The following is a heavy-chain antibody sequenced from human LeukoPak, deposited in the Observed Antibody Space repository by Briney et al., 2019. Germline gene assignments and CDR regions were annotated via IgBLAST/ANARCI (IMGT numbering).Heavy chain of an antibody. J-gene: IGHJ5*02. D-gene: IGHD2-15*01. CDR1: GGSISSGGYY. CDR3: ARGCRGGSPNGRLSGFDP. CDR2: IYYSGST. Sequence: PSETLSLTCTVSGGSISSGGYYWSWIRQHPGKGLEWIGYIYYSGSTYYTPSLKSRVTISVDTSKNQFSLKLSSVTAADTAVYYCARGCRGGSPNGRLSGFDPWGQGTLVTVSS. V-gene: IGHV4-31*03.